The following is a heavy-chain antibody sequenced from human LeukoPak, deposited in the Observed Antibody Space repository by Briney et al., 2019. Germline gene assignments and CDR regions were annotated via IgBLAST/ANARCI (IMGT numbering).Heavy chain of an antibody. CDR1: GFTFSSYA. V-gene: IGHV3-30-3*01. Sequence: GSLRLSCAASGFTFSSYAMHWVRQAPGKGLEGVAVISYDGSNKYYADSVKGRFTISRDNSKHTLYLQMNSLRAEDTAVYYCARATLAAAGDYYFDYWGQGTLVTVSS. CDR2: ISYDGSNK. J-gene: IGHJ4*02. D-gene: IGHD6-13*01. CDR3: ARATLAAAGDYYFDY.